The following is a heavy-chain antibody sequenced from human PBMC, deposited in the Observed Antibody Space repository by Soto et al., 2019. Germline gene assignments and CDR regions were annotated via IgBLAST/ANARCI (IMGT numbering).Heavy chain of an antibody. CDR1: GGSFSSYA. CDR3: ARAGPVAGNHAFDI. Sequence: QVQLVQSGAEVKKPGSSVKVSCKASGGSFSSYAISWVRQAPVQGLEWMGGIIPIFGTATYAQKFQGRVTIIADQYTSTAYMELSSLRSEDTAVYYCARAGPVAGNHAFDIWGQGTLVTVSS. J-gene: IGHJ3*02. D-gene: IGHD6-19*01. V-gene: IGHV1-69*01. CDR2: IIPIFGTA.